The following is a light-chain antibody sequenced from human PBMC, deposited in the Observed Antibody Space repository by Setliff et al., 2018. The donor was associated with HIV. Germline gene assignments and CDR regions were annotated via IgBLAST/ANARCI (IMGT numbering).Light chain of an antibody. Sequence: QSALAPPSSASGTPGQRVTISCSGSSANLGSHNVNWYQQVPGWAPRLLIHKSYQRPSGVPDRFSGSSSGTSATLAISGLQSGDESYYYCATWDSSLNVVVFGGGTKVTVL. J-gene: IGLJ2*01. CDR2: KSY. V-gene: IGLV1-44*01. CDR3: ATWDSSLNVVV. CDR1: SANLGSHN.